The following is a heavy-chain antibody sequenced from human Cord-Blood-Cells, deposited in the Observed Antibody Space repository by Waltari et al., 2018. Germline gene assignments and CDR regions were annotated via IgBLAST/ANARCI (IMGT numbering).Heavy chain of an antibody. Sequence: QVQLVESGGGVVQPGRSLRLSCAASGFTFSSYAMHWVRPAPGQGLEWVAVISYDGSSKYYADSVKGRFTISSDNSKNTLYLQMNSLRAEDTAVYYWAREDNGYFDYWGQGTLVTVSS. CDR1: GFTFSSYA. CDR3: AREDNGYFDY. CDR2: ISYDGSSK. J-gene: IGHJ4*02. D-gene: IGHD2-8*01. V-gene: IGHV3-30*04.